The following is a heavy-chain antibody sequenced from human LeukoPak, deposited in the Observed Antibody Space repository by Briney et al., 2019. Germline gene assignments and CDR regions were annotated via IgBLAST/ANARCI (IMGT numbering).Heavy chain of an antibody. CDR2: ITWNGENA. J-gene: IGHJ4*02. V-gene: IGHV3-9*01. CDR3: AKVTSRLQLWLPNDFDY. Sequence: GKSLRLSCAASGFTFGDYAMHWVRQVPGKGLEWVSCITWNGENAGYADSVKGRFTISRDNSKNTLYLQMNSLRAEDTAVYYCAKVTSRLQLWLPNDFDYWGQGTLVTVSS. D-gene: IGHD5-18*01. CDR1: GFTFGDYA.